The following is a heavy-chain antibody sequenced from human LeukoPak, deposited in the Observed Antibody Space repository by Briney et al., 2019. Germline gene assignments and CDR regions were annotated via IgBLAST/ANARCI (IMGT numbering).Heavy chain of an antibody. CDR1: GYTFSSYG. D-gene: IGHD3-10*01. V-gene: IGHV1-18*01. Sequence: VASVKVSCKASGYTFSSYGISWVRQAPGQGLEWMGWISAYNGNTNYAQKLQGRITMTTDTSTSTVYMELRSLRSDDTAVYYCARVVVRGAFDPWGQGTLVTVSS. CDR3: ARVVVRGAFDP. J-gene: IGHJ5*02. CDR2: ISAYNGNT.